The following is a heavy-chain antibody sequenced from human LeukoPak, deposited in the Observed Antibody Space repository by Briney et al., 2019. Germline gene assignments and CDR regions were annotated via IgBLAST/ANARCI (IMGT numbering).Heavy chain of an antibody. J-gene: IGHJ4*02. CDR3: AGYGFYPY. CDR1: GFTVNTYD. V-gene: IGHV3-48*01. Sequence: GGSLRLSCAASGFTVNTYDMHWVRQAPGQGPEWIAYFGISGTIYYADSVRGRFTISRDNARNSLFLQMNSLRIDDTAIYFCAGYGFYPYWGQGTPVTVSS. CDR2: FGISGTI. D-gene: IGHD5/OR15-5a*01.